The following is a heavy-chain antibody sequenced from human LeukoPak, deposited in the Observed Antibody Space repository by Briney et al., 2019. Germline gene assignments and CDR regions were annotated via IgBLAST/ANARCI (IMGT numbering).Heavy chain of an antibody. Sequence: GGSLRLSCAASRFTFSHAWMSWVRQAPGKGLEWVGRIKSKVDGGTADYAAPVKGRFAISRDDSEGILYLQMNSLMTGDTAVYYCATWRRCGGGACCSGWLDPWGQGALVTVSS. D-gene: IGHD2-15*01. CDR2: IKSKVDGGTA. CDR1: RFTFSHAW. CDR3: ATWRRCGGGACCSGWLDP. V-gene: IGHV3-15*01. J-gene: IGHJ5*02.